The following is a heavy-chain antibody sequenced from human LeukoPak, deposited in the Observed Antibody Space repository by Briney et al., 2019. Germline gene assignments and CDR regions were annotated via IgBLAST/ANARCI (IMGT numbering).Heavy chain of an antibody. V-gene: IGHV1-8*02. CDR3: ARDVGATSFDY. CDR2: MNPNSGNT. D-gene: IGHD1-26*01. J-gene: IGHJ4*02. CDR1: GYTFTSYY. Sequence: ASVKVSCKASGYTFTSYYMHWVRQATGQGLEWMGWMNPNSGNTGYAQKFQGRVTMTRNTSISTAYMELSSLRSEDTAVYYCARDVGATSFDYWGQGTLVTVSS.